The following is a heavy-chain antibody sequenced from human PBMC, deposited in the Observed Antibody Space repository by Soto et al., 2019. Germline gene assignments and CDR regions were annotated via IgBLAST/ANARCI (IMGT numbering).Heavy chain of an antibody. V-gene: IGHV3-74*01. CDR3: ARGVESTRNAMDV. Sequence: GGSLRLSCAASGFTFSSYWMHWVRQAPGKGLVWVSRINSDESSANYADSVKGRFTISRDSAKNTVYLQMSSLSDEDTAMYFCARGVESTRNAMDVWGQGTTVTVS. J-gene: IGHJ6*02. D-gene: IGHD2-15*01. CDR2: INSDESSA. CDR1: GFTFSSYW.